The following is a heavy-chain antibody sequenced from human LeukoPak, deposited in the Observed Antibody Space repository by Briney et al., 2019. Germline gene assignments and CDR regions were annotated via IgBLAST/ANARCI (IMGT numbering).Heavy chain of an antibody. CDR1: GFTFTSSA. CDR2: ITGSGGTT. V-gene: IGHV3-23*01. D-gene: IGHD3-16*01. Sequence: GGSLRLSCAASGFTFTSSAMSWVRQAPGKGLEWVSSITGSGGTTYYADSAKGRSTISRDNSKNTLFLQMNRLRAEDTAVYYCAGRRVLDASFDYWGQGTLVTVSS. J-gene: IGHJ4*02. CDR3: AGRRVLDASFDY.